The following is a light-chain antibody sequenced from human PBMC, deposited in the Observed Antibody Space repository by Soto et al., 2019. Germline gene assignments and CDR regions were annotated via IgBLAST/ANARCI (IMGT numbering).Light chain of an antibody. CDR3: LQGTPWPPT. Sequence: DVVMTQSPLSLPVTLGQPASISCRSSQSLIYSDGIAYLNWFHQRPGQSPRRLIYKVSNRDSGVPDRFSGGGSGTDFTLKISRLEAGDVGVYYCLQGTPWPPTFGRGTKVEIK. CDR1: QSLIYSDGIAY. V-gene: IGKV2-30*01. CDR2: KVS. J-gene: IGKJ1*01.